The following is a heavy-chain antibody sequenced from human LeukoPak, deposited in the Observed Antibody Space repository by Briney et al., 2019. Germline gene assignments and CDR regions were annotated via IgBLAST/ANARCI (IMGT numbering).Heavy chain of an antibody. Sequence: GGSLRLSCAASGFTVTSNYMSWVRQAPGKGLEWVSIIYRGGGAYYADSVKGRFTISRDNSRNTLFLQMNSLRAEDTAMYYCARVFPPNWFDPWGQGTLVTVSS. CDR1: GFTVTSNY. D-gene: IGHD3-10*02. CDR2: IYRGGGA. J-gene: IGHJ5*02. V-gene: IGHV3-66*01. CDR3: ARVFPPNWFDP.